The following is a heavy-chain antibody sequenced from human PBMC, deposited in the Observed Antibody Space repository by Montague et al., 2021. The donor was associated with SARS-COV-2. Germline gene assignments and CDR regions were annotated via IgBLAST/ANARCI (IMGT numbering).Heavy chain of an antibody. V-gene: IGHV4-59*01. CDR2: IYNRGTT. CDR1: DDSFSHYF. J-gene: IGHJ1*01. Sequence: SETLSLTCTVSDDSFSHYFWSWIRQPPGKGLEWIGNIYNRGTTNYNPSLKSRVSLSIDKSKNQFSLNLTSVTAADTAVYYCARAGTGYSSNPPSYFQHWGQGTLVTVSS. D-gene: IGHD6-13*01. CDR3: ARAGTGYSSNPPSYFQH.